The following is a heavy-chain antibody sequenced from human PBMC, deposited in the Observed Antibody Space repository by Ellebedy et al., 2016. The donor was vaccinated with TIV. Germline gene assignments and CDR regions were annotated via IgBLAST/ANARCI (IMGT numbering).Heavy chain of an antibody. CDR2: IYYRGTT. CDR3: ARRAAGLSTKFDS. Sequence: MPSETLSLTCTVSGGSISSYYWSWIRQTPEKGLEWIGFIYYRGTTDYNPSLQSRVTMSVDTSKNQFSLKMNSVTAADAAMYYCARRAAGLSTKFDSWGQGALVTVSS. CDR1: GGSISSYY. J-gene: IGHJ4*02. V-gene: IGHV4-59*01. D-gene: IGHD2-15*01.